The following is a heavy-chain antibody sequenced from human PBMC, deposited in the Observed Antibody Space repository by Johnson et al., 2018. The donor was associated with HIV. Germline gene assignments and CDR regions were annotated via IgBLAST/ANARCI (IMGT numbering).Heavy chain of an antibody. V-gene: IGHV3-30*03. CDR1: GLSFSNFG. Sequence: QVQLVESGGGVVQPGKSLTLSCVGSGLSFSNFGIHWVRQAPGKGPEWVAVISSDGTDKNYGDSVKGRFTISRDNSKNTLFLQMNSLRAEDTALYYCARENGGGAFDIWGQGTMVTVSS. CDR3: ARENGGGAFDI. J-gene: IGHJ3*02. CDR2: ISSDGTDK. D-gene: IGHD3-10*01.